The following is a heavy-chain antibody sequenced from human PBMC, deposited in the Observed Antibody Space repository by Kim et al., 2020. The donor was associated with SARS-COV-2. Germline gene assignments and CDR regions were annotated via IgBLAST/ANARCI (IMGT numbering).Heavy chain of an antibody. J-gene: IGHJ1*01. V-gene: IGHV4-31*03. CDR2: IYYSGST. CDR1: GGSISSGGYY. D-gene: IGHD3-10*01. Sequence: SETLSLTCTVSGGSISSGGYYWSWIRQHPGKGLEWIGYIYYSGSTYYNPSLKSRVTISVDTSKNQFSLKLSSVTAADTAVYYCARDPGGSGSYGYFQHWGQGTLVTVSS. CDR3: ARDPGGSGSYGYFQH.